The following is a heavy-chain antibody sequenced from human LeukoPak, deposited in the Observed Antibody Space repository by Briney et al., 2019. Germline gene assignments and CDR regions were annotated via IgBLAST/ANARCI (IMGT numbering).Heavy chain of an antibody. D-gene: IGHD5-18*01. CDR1: GFTLSNFG. J-gene: IGHJ2*01. CDR2: ISDDGSNT. Sequence: GGPLRLPCTASGFTLSNFGMHWVRQAPGKGVEWGAVISDDGSNTFYANSVKGRFTISRDNSKNPLYLQLNSLRPEETAVYYCAKDADTATIIYWYFDLWGRGTLVTVSS. CDR3: AKDADTATIIYWYFDL. V-gene: IGHV3-30*18.